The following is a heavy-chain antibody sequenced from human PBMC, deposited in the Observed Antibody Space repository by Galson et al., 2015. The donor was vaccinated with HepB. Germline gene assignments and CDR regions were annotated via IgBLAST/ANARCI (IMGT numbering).Heavy chain of an antibody. V-gene: IGHV3-30-3*01. D-gene: IGHD4-17*01. CDR2: ISYDGSKK. CDR1: GFTFSNYT. J-gene: IGHJ2*01. Sequence: SLRLSCAASGFTFSNYTMHWVRQAPGKGLQWVALISYDGSKKYYADSVKGRFTISRDNSKNTLYVQMNSLRAEDTAVYYCARGGYGDNFNWYFDLWGRGTLVTASS. CDR3: ARGGYGDNFNWYFDL.